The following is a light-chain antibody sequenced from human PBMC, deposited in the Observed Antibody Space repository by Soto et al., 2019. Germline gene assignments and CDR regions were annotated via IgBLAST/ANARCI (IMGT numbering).Light chain of an antibody. CDR1: QSVNSSY. CDR3: QQYGSSPWT. CDR2: DAS. Sequence: EIVLTQSPGTLSLSPGERANLSCRASQSVNSSYLAWYQQIPGQAPRLLIYDASSRATGIPDRFSGSGSGTDFTLTISRLEPEDFAVYYCQQYGSSPWTFGQGTKVEIK. V-gene: IGKV3-20*01. J-gene: IGKJ1*01.